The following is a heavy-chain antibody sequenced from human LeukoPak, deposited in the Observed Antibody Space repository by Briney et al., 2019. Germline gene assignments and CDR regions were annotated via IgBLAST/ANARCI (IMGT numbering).Heavy chain of an antibody. CDR1: GFTVSSNY. CDR2: IYSGGST. Sequence: GGSLRLSCAASGFTVSSNYMSWVRQAPGKGLEWVSVIYSGGSTYYADSVKGRFTISRDNSKNTLYLQMNSLRAEDTAVYYCAKDLMYHAAYGMDVWGQGTTVTVSS. CDR3: AKDLMYHAAYGMDV. V-gene: IGHV3-53*01. D-gene: IGHD2-2*01. J-gene: IGHJ6*02.